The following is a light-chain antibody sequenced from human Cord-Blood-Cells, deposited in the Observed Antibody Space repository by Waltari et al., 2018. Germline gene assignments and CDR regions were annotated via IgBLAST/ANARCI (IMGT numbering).Light chain of an antibody. Sequence: TSSDVGGYNYVSWYQQHPGKAPKLMIYDVSKRPSGVSNRFSGSKSGNTASLTISGLQAEDEADYYCSSYTSSSTWVFCGGTKLTVL. V-gene: IGLV2-14*04. J-gene: IGLJ3*02. CDR2: DVS. CDR1: SSDVGGYNY. CDR3: SSYTSSSTWV.